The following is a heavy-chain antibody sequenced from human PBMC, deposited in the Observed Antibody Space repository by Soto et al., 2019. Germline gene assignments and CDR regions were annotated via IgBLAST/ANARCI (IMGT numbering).Heavy chain of an antibody. CDR3: ARETGYSSSWPTDYGMDV. J-gene: IGHJ6*02. Sequence: GGSLRLSCAASGFTFSSYGMHWVRQAPGKGLEWVAVIWYDGSNKYYADSVKGRFTISRDNSKNTLYLQMNSLRAEDTAVYYCARETGYSSSWPTDYGMDVWGQGTTVTVSS. V-gene: IGHV3-33*01. CDR2: IWYDGSNK. D-gene: IGHD6-13*01. CDR1: GFTFSSYG.